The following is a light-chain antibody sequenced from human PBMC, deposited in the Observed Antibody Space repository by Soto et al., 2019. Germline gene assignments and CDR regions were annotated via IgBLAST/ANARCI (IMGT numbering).Light chain of an antibody. V-gene: IGKV3D-15*01. J-gene: IGKJ3*01. CDR2: GAS. CDR1: QSVSTK. CDR3: QQYNNWPYT. Sequence: IVMTRSPATLSVSPGEKATLSCRASQSVSTKLAWYQQKPGQAPRLLIYGASTRATGIPARFSGSGSGTEFTLTISSLQSEDFAVYYCQQYNNWPYTFGPGTRVDIK.